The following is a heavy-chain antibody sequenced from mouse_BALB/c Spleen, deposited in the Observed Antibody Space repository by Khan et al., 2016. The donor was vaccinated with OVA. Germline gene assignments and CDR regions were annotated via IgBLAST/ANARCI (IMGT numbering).Heavy chain of an antibody. J-gene: IGHJ2*01. V-gene: IGHV1S137*01. CDR1: GSTFTDYA. Sequence: VQLVESGPEVVRPGVSVKISCQGSGSTFTDYAVHWVKQRHAKSLEWIGVISTYNGNTNYNQRFKGKATMTVDQSSSTAYVELARLTSEDAAIDYCARGAWTATNYFDYWGQGTTLTVSS. CDR3: ARGAWTATNYFDY. CDR2: ISTYNGNT. D-gene: IGHD3-3*01.